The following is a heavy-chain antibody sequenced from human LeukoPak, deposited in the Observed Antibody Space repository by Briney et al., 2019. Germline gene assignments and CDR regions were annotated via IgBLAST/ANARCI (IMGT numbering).Heavy chain of an antibody. V-gene: IGHV3-21*01. CDR1: GFTFSNHQ. Sequence: PGGSLRLSCVGSGFTFSNHQMNWVRQAPGKGLEWVSSISSDSSYIYYADSVKGRFTISRDNARKSLYLQMNSLRAEDTAVYYCAREYIVPFYHWGQGTLVTVSS. CDR2: ISSDSSYI. J-gene: IGHJ5*02. CDR3: AREYIVPFYH. D-gene: IGHD2-21*01.